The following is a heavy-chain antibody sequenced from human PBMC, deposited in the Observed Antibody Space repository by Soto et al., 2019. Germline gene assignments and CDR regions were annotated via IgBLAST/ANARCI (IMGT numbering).Heavy chain of an antibody. CDR1: GYTFTSYG. CDR2: ISAYNGNT. Sequence: GASVKVSCKASGYTFTSYGISWVRQAPGQGLEWMGWISAYNGNTNYAQKLQGRVTMTTDTSTSTAYMDLRSLRSDDTAVYYCARDRGIAAAGRPYYYYYYGMDVWGQGTTVTVSS. V-gene: IGHV1-18*01. J-gene: IGHJ6*02. D-gene: IGHD6-13*01. CDR3: ARDRGIAAAGRPYYYYYYGMDV.